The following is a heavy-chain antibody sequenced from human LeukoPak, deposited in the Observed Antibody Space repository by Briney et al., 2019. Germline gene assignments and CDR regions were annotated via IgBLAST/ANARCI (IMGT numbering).Heavy chain of an antibody. CDR1: GGTFSSYA. D-gene: IGHD3-22*01. V-gene: IGHV1-69*05. CDR2: IIPIFGTA. J-gene: IGHJ4*02. Sequence: GASVKVSCKASGGTFSSYAISWVRQAPGQGLEWMGRIIPIFGTANYAQKFQGRVTITTDESTSTAYMELSSPRSEDTAVYYCARDLDYYDIESEGYWGQGTLVTVSS. CDR3: ARDLDYYDIESEGY.